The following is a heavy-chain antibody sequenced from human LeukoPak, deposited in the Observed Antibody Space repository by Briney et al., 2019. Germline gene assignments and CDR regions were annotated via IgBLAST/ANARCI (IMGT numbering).Heavy chain of an antibody. J-gene: IGHJ4*02. Sequence: GGSLRPSCAASGFTFSSYAMSWVRQAPARGLEWVSSLRGDGDTFYADSVKGRFTLSRDESRNTVYLQMNHLRVEDTAVYFCAKASWVSSADAVLWGQGTLVTVSS. CDR1: GFTFSSYA. V-gene: IGHV3-23*01. CDR3: AKASWVSSADAVL. CDR2: LRGDGDT. D-gene: IGHD3-3*02.